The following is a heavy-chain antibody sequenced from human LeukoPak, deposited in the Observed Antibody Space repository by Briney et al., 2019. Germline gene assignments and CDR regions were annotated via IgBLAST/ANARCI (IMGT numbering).Heavy chain of an antibody. J-gene: IGHJ3*02. CDR3: ANSGGSYGHDAFDI. Sequence: GGSLRLSCAASGFTFSSYGMHWVRQAPGKGLEWVAFIRYDGSNKYYADSVKGRFTISRDNSKNTLYPQMNSLRAEDTAVYYCANSGGSYGHDAFDIWGQGTMVTVSS. D-gene: IGHD1-26*01. CDR2: IRYDGSNK. CDR1: GFTFSSYG. V-gene: IGHV3-30*02.